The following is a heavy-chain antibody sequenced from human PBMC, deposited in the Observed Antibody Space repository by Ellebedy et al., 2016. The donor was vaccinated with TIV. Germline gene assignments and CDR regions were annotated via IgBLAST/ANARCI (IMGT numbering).Heavy chain of an antibody. CDR1: GFPFSSYA. J-gene: IGHJ4*02. CDR2: ISYDGNNK. D-gene: IGHD4-17*01. Sequence: GESLKIPCAASGFPFSSYAMHWVRQAPGKGLEWVAVISYDGNNKYYANSVKGRFTISRENSKKTLYLQMNSLRAEDTAVYYCARGEETYGMGYFDYWGQGTLVTVSS. CDR3: ARGEETYGMGYFDY. V-gene: IGHV3-30-3*01.